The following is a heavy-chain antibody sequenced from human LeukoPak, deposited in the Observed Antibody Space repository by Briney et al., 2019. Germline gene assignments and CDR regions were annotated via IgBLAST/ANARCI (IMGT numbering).Heavy chain of an antibody. D-gene: IGHD4-17*01. CDR2: IYYSGST. Sequence: SETLSLTCTVSGGSISSYYWSWIRQPPGKGLEWIGYIYYSGSTNYNPSLKSRVTISVDTSKNRFSLKLSSVTAADTAVYYCARHLRYYYYMDVWGKGTTVTVSS. J-gene: IGHJ6*03. CDR3: ARHLRYYYYMDV. CDR1: GGSISSYY. V-gene: IGHV4-59*08.